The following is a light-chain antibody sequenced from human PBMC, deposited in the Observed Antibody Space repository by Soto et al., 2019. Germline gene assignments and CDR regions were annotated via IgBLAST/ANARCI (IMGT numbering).Light chain of an antibody. CDR1: SSNIGSNT. J-gene: IGLJ3*02. CDR3: AAWDDSLNGWV. CDR2: SNN. V-gene: IGLV1-44*01. Sequence: QSVLTQPPSASGTPGQRVTISCSGSSSNIGSNTVNWYQQLPGTAPKLLIYSNNQRPSGVPDRFSGSKSGTSASLAISGLQSEDEADYYCAAWDDSLNGWVFGGGTKVTAL.